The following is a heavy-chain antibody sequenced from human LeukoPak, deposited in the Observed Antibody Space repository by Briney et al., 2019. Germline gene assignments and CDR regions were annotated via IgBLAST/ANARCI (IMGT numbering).Heavy chain of an antibody. CDR2: ISSSGST. Sequence: PSETLSLTCTVSGDSISSGDYYWSWIRQPGGKGLEWIGRISSSGSTNYNPSRKSRVTISVDTSKNQFSLKLSSVTAADTAVYYCARDRGSGWSNYFDPWGQGTLVIVSS. V-gene: IGHV4-61*02. CDR3: ARDRGSGWSNYFDP. J-gene: IGHJ5*02. CDR1: GDSISSGDYY. D-gene: IGHD6-13*01.